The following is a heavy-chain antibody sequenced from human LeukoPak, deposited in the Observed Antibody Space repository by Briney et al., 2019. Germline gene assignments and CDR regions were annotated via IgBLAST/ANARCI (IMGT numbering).Heavy chain of an antibody. D-gene: IGHD3-16*01. Sequence: ASVKVSCKTSGYTFTGYYIHWVRQAPGQGLEWMGWINPNSGGTNYAQKFQGRVTMTRDTSISTAYMELSRLRSDDTAVYYCARDQVLRPHDYWGQGTLVTVSS. CDR3: ARDQVLRPHDY. J-gene: IGHJ4*02. CDR2: INPNSGGT. CDR1: GYTFTGYY. V-gene: IGHV1-2*02.